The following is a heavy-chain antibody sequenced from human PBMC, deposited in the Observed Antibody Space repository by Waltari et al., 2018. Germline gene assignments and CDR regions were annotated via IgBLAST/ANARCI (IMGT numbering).Heavy chain of an antibody. Sequence: QVQLVQSGAEVKKPGSSVKVSCKASGGTFSSYAISWVRQAPGQGLEWMGGIIPILGIANYAQKFQGRVTITADESTSTAYMELSSLRSEDTAVYYCARLPGGFWSGYDQLRDYWGQGTLVTVSS. J-gene: IGHJ4*02. CDR2: IIPILGIA. CDR3: ARLPGGFWSGYDQLRDY. D-gene: IGHD3-3*01. V-gene: IGHV1-69*04. CDR1: GGTFSSYA.